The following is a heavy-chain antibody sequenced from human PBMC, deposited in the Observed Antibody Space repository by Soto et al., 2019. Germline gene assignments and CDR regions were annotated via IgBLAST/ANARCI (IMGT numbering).Heavy chain of an antibody. D-gene: IGHD3-3*01. CDR3: ARLPPPIFGVVTFYFDY. V-gene: IGHV4-59*08. J-gene: IGHJ4*02. Sequence: SETLSLTCTVSGGSISSYYWSWIRQPPGKGLEWIGYIYYSGSTNYNPSLKGRVTISVDTSKNQFSLKLSSVTAADTAVYYCARLPPPIFGVVTFYFDYWGQGTLVTVSS. CDR2: IYYSGST. CDR1: GGSISSYY.